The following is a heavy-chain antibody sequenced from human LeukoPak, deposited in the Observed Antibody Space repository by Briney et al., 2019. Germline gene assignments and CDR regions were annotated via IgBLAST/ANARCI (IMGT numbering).Heavy chain of an antibody. Sequence: GGSLRLSCAASGFTVSPIYMSWVRQAPRKGLEWVSVIYIGAGSYYADSVRGRFTISRDSSKDTLYLQLNSLRAEDTAVYYCASATMVRGALYWSWGQGTLVTVSS. V-gene: IGHV3-53*01. CDR2: IYIGAGS. CDR3: ASATMVRGALYWS. CDR1: GFTVSPIY. D-gene: IGHD3-10*01. J-gene: IGHJ5*02.